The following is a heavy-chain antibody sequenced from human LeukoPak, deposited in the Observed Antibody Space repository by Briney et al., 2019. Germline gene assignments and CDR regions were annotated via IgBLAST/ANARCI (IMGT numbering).Heavy chain of an antibody. CDR2: ISYDGSNK. CDR1: GFTFSSYA. J-gene: IGHJ5*02. V-gene: IGHV3-30-3*01. CDR3: ARDPSFRSAALTLQGWFDP. Sequence: GRSLRLSCAASGFTFSSYAMHWVRQAPGKGLERVAVISYDGSNKYYADSVKGRFTISRDNSKNTLYLQMNSLRAEDTAVYYCARDPSFRSAALTLQGWFDPWGQGTLVTVSS. D-gene: IGHD2-15*01.